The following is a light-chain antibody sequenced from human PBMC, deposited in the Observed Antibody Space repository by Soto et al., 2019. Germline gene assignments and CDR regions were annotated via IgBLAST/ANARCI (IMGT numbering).Light chain of an antibody. CDR3: QQYGRSPQT. V-gene: IGKV3-15*01. CDR2: GAP. Sequence: EIVMTESPATLSVSPGERATLSCRASQSVSSNLAWYQQKPGQAHRLLIYGAPTRATRPPGRFSVSGSGTDFSLTITRMEPEDFAVYYCQQYGRSPQTFGQGTKVDIK. J-gene: IGKJ1*01. CDR1: QSVSSN.